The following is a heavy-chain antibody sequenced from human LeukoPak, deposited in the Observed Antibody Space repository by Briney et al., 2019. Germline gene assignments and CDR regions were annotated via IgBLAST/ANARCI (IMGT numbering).Heavy chain of an antibody. D-gene: IGHD6-19*01. V-gene: IGHV3-74*01. J-gene: IGHJ4*02. Sequence: GGSLRLSCAASGFTFSTYWMHWVRQAPGKGLVWVSRINPDGTTASYADSVKGRFTISRDNAKDTVYLQMNSLRAEDTAVYYCARVSIGWYSFDYWGQGTLVTVSS. CDR1: GFTFSTYW. CDR3: ARVSIGWYSFDY. CDR2: INPDGTTA.